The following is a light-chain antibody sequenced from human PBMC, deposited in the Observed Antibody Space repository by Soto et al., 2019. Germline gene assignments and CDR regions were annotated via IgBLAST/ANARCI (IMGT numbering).Light chain of an antibody. CDR3: QQYGSSLTWT. V-gene: IGKV3-20*01. Sequence: EIVLTQSPGTLSLSPGERATLSCRASQSVSNNYLAWYQQKPGQAPGLLIYGASNRATGIPDRFSGSGSGTDFTLTISRLEPEDFAVYYCQQYGSSLTWTFGQGTKVDIK. J-gene: IGKJ1*01. CDR2: GAS. CDR1: QSVSNNY.